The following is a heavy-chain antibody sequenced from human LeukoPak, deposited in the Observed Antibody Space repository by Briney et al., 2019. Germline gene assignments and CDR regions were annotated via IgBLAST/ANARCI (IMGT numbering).Heavy chain of an antibody. CDR1: GGSISSYY. Sequence: SETLSLTCTVSGGSISSYYWSWIRQPPGKGLEWSGYIYYNGSTNYTPSLKSRVTISLDTSKNQSSLKLRSLTAADTAMYYCARAVVLYYDGSGYSTRFDYWGQGTLVTVSS. CDR3: ARAVVLYYDGSGYSTRFDY. D-gene: IGHD3-22*01. J-gene: IGHJ4*02. V-gene: IGHV4-59*01. CDR2: IYYNGST.